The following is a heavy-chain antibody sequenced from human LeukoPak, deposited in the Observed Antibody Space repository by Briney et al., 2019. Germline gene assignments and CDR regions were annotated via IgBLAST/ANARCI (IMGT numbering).Heavy chain of an antibody. V-gene: IGHV1-18*01. CDR2: ISAYNGNT. J-gene: IGHJ4*02. D-gene: IGHD3-3*01. Sequence: ASVKVSCKASGYTFTSYDINWVRQAPGQGLEWMGWISAYNGNTNYAQKLQGRVTMTTDTSTSTAYMELRSLRSDDTAVYYCARDPMRHYDFWSGYRRTGFFDYWGQGTLVTVSS. CDR3: ARDPMRHYDFWSGYRRTGFFDY. CDR1: GYTFTSYD.